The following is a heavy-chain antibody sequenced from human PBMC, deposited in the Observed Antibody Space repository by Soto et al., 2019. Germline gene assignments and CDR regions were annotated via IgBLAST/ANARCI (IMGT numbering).Heavy chain of an antibody. J-gene: IGHJ4*02. CDR2: MNPNSGNT. D-gene: IGHD3-3*01. CDR1: GYTFTSYD. CDR3: VRGQVYDFWSGATFDY. V-gene: IGHV1-8*01. Sequence: ASVKVSCKASGYTFTSYDINWVRQATGQGLEWMGWMNPNSGNTGYAQKFQGRVTMTRNTSISTAYMELSSLRSEDTAVYYCVRGQVYDFWSGATFDYWGQGTLVNVSS.